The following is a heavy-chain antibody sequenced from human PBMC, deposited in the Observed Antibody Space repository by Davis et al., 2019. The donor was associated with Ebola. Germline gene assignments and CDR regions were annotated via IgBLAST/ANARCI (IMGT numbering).Heavy chain of an antibody. J-gene: IGHJ6*02. Sequence: SETLSLTCAVYGGSFSGYYWGWIRQPPGKGLEWIGSIYYSGSTYYNPSLKSRVTISVDTSKNQFSLKLSSVTAAGTAVYYCAGLPYYYYGMDVWGQGTTVTVSS. CDR3: AGLPYYYYGMDV. V-gene: IGHV4-39*01. CDR1: GGSFSGYY. CDR2: IYYSGST.